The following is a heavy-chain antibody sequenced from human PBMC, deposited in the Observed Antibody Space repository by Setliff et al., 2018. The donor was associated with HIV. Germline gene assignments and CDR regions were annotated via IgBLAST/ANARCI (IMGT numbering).Heavy chain of an antibody. Sequence: GASVKVSCKASGYTFTAYYMHWVRQAPGQGLEWMGRIIPSSGGTNYAQKFQGRVTMTRDTYISTAYMELSRLRSDDTAVYYCASKLYCTNGVCLYAFDIWGQGTMVTVSS. D-gene: IGHD2-8*01. CDR3: ASKLYCTNGVCLYAFDI. V-gene: IGHV1-2*06. CDR1: GYTFTAYY. CDR2: IIPSSGGT. J-gene: IGHJ3*02.